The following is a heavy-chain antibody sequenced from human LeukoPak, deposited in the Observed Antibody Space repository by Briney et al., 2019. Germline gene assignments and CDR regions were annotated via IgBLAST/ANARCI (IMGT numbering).Heavy chain of an antibody. Sequence: GASVRVSRKAAVYTFTSYGISWVRPAPCQRLEWMGWISAYNGNTNNAQTIQGRVTMTTDTSTSRAYMELRSLRSDDTAVYYCARDLAVRGVIVDYWGQGTLVTVSS. CDR2: ISAYNGNT. D-gene: IGHD3-10*01. CDR3: ARDLAVRGVIVDY. CDR1: VYTFTSYG. J-gene: IGHJ4*02. V-gene: IGHV1-18*01.